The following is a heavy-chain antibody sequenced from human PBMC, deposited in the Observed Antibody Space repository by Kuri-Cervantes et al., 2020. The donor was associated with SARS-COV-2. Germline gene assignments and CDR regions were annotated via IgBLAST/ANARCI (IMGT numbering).Heavy chain of an antibody. Sequence: GGSLRLSCAVSGFTFTSHAMHWVRQAPGKGLEWVSSISSSSSYIYYADSVKGRFTISRDNSKNTLYLQMNSLRAEDTAVYYCARDLSLIRFDYWGQGTLVTVSS. CDR3: ARDLSLIRFDY. J-gene: IGHJ4*02. D-gene: IGHD1-26*01. V-gene: IGHV3-21*01. CDR1: GFTFTSHA. CDR2: ISSSSSYI.